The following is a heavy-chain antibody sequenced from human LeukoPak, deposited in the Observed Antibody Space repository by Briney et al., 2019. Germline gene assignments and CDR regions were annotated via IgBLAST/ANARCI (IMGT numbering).Heavy chain of an antibody. V-gene: IGHV4-34*07. Sequence: SETLSLTCAVYGGSFSGYYWSWIRQPPGKGLEWIGEINHSGSTNYNPSLKSRVTISVDTSNNQFSLKLSSVSAADTAVYYFEWYRRGRDVWGQGTTVTVSS. CDR3: EWYRRGRDV. D-gene: IGHD2-8*01. CDR2: INHSGST. CDR1: GGSFSGYY. J-gene: IGHJ6*02.